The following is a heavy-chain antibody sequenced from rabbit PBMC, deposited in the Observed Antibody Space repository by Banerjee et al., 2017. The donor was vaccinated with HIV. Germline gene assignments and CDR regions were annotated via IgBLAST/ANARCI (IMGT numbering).Heavy chain of an antibody. V-gene: IGHV1S47*01. CDR3: ARDTGSSFSSYGMDL. D-gene: IGHD8-1*01. CDR2: IDPVFGIA. Sequence: QEQLEESGGGLVKPEGSLTLTCKASGFPFSFYGVSWVRQAPGKGLEWIGYIDPVFGIAVYASWVNGRFTISSHNAQNTLYLQMTSLTVADTATYFCARDTGSSFSSYGMDLWGQGTLVTVS. J-gene: IGHJ3*01. CDR1: GFPFSFYG.